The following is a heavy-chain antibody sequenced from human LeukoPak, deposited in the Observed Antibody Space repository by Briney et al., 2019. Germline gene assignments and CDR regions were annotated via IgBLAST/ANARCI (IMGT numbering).Heavy chain of an antibody. CDR3: ARQTMKVRLIDY. CDR1: GGSISSSSYY. Sequence: SETLSLTCTVSGGSISSSSYYWGWIRQPPGKGLEWIGSIYYSGSTYYNPSLKSRVTISVDTSKNQFSLKLSSVTAADTAVYYCARQTMKVRLIDYWGQGTLVTVSS. J-gene: IGHJ4*02. D-gene: IGHD1-1*01. V-gene: IGHV4-39*01. CDR2: IYYSGST.